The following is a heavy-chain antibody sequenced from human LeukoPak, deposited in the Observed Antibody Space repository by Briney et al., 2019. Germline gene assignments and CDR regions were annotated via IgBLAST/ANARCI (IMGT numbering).Heavy chain of an antibody. V-gene: IGHV3-23*01. CDR3: AKELRPNDY. J-gene: IGHJ4*02. D-gene: IGHD4-17*01. CDR2: IDISGSNA. CDR1: GFTFSSHA. Sequence: GGSLRLSCAASGFTFSSHAMGLVRQAPGRGLEWVSSIDISGSNAYYADSVKGRFTISRDNSRNTLYLQMDSLRAEASAIYYCAKELRPNDYWGQGTLVTVSS.